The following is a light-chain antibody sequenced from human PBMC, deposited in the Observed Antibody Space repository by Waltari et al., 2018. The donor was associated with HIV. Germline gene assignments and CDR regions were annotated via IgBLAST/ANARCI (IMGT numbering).Light chain of an antibody. J-gene: IGLJ3*02. CDR1: ALPKQY. CDR2: KDS. V-gene: IGLV3-25*03. CDR3: QSADSSGTYPV. Sequence: TQPPSVSVSPGQTARITCSGDALPKQYAYWYQQKPGQAPVLVIYKDSERPSGIPERFSGSSSGTTVTLTISGVQAEDEADYYCQSADSSGTYPVFGGGTKLTVL.